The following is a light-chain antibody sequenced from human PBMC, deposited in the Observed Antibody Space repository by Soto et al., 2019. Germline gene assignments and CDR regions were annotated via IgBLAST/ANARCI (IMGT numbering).Light chain of an antibody. V-gene: IGLV9-49*02. CDR2: VGTGGIVG. J-gene: IGLJ1*01. CDR1: SGYSNYK. Sequence: QLVLTQPPSASASLGASVTLTCTLSSGYSNYKVDWYQQRPGKGHRFVMRVGTGGIVGSKGDGIPDRFSVLGSGLNRYLTIKNIQSEDEADYYCETWDSYTHVFGNGTKLTVL. CDR3: ETWDSYTHV.